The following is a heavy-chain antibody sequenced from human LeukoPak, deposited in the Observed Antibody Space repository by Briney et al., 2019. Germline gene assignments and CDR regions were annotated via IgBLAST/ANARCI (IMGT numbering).Heavy chain of an antibody. CDR1: GYTFSTYY. Sequence: GASVKVSCKASGYTFSTYYMHWVRQAPGQGLEWMGIVKPSGYTTYAQKFQGRVTMTSDASTSTVYMDLSGLRSEDTAVYYCAREPNGGSSVLNAFDIWGKGQWSPSLQ. D-gene: IGHD2-15*01. J-gene: IGHJ3*02. CDR2: VKPSGYT. V-gene: IGHV1-46*01. CDR3: AREPNGGSSVLNAFDI.